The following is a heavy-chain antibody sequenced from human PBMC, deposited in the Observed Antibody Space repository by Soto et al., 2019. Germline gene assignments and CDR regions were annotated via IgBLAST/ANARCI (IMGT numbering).Heavy chain of an antibody. D-gene: IGHD3-10*01. V-gene: IGHV1-69*13. J-gene: IGHJ6*02. CDR1: GGTSSSYA. CDR2: IIPIFGTA. CDR3: ARGVKDITMVRGVIIPDYYYYGMDV. Sequence: SVKVSCKASGGTSSSYAISWVRQAPGQGLEWMGGIIPIFGTANYAQKFQGRVTITADESTSTAYMELSSLRSEDTAVYYCARGVKDITMVRGVIIPDYYYYGMDVWGQGTTVTVSS.